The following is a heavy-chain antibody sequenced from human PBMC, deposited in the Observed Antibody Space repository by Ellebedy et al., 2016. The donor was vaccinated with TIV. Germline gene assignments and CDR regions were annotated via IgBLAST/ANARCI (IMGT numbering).Heavy chain of an antibody. D-gene: IGHD5-24*01. J-gene: IGHJ4*02. V-gene: IGHV4-34*01. CDR2: INHSGST. CDR1: GGSFSGYY. Sequence: SETLSLTXAVYGGSFSGYYWSWIRQPPGKGLEWIGEINHSGSTNYNPSLKSRVTISVDTSKNQFSLKLSSVTAADTAVYYCARGVEMATIVFDYWGQGTLVTVSS. CDR3: ARGVEMATIVFDY.